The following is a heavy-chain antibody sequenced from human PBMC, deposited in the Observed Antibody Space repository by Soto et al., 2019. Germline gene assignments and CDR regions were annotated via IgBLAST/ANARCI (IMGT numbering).Heavy chain of an antibody. CDR2: INNDGSNT. J-gene: IGHJ5*02. Sequence: EVQLVESGGGLVQPGGSLRLSCVASGFTLSSYWMHWVGQAPGKGLVWVSHINNDGSNTNYADSVKGRFTISRDNAKNTLYLQMNSLRAEDTAVYYCARDVSLVFDPWGQGTLVTVSS. V-gene: IGHV3-74*01. CDR3: ARDVSLVFDP. CDR1: GFTLSSYW. D-gene: IGHD2-8*02.